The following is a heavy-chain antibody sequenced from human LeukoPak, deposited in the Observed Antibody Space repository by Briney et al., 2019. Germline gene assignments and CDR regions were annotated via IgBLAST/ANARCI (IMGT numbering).Heavy chain of an antibody. J-gene: IGHJ5*02. V-gene: IGHV4-39*01. Sequence: SETLSLTCTVSGGSISSSSYYWGWIRQPPGKGREWIGSIYYSGSTYYNPSLKSRVTISVDTSKNQFSLRLSSVTAADTAVYYCARRTQERITIFGVVTGGWFDPWGQGTLVTVSS. CDR1: GGSISSSSYY. CDR2: IYYSGST. D-gene: IGHD3-3*01. CDR3: ARRTQERITIFGVVTGGWFDP.